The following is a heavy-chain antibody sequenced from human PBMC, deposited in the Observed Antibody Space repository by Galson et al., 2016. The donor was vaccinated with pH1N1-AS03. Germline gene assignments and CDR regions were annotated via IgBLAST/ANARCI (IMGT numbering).Heavy chain of an antibody. V-gene: IGHV3-30*01. D-gene: IGHD1-7*01. CDR2: ISYDGSYE. CDR1: GFTFSNYA. Sequence: SPRLSCAASGFTFSNYAMHWVRQAPGQGLEWVAIISYDGSYEYYADSVRGRFTISRDDSKNTLFLQMNSLRPDDTALYYCAGANYQYYFDCWGQGTLVTVSS. J-gene: IGHJ4*02. CDR3: AGANYQYYFDC.